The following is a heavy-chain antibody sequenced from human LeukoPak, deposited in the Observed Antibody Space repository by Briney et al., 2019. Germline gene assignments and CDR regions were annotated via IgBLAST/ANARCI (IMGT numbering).Heavy chain of an antibody. CDR3: ASHSDPPY. CDR2: ISYDGSNK. V-gene: IGHV3-30-3*01. Sequence: GGSLRLSCAASGFTFSSYAMHWVRQAPGKGLEWVAVISYDGSNKYYADSVKGRFTISRDNSKNTLYLQMNSLRAEDTAVHYCASHSDPPYWGQGTLVTVSS. J-gene: IGHJ4*02. D-gene: IGHD3-10*01. CDR1: GFTFSSYA.